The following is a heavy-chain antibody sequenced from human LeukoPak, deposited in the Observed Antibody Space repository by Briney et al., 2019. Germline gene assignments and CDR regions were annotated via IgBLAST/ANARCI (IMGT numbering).Heavy chain of an antibody. CDR2: ISYDGSNK. CDR1: GFTFSSYA. D-gene: IGHD7-27*01. V-gene: IGHV3-30-3*01. J-gene: IGHJ4*02. CDR3: ARDLNWGSSQNDY. Sequence: GGSLRLSCAASGFTFSSYAMHWVRQAPGKGLEWVAVISYDGSNKNYADSVKGRFTISRDNSKNTLYLQMSSLRSEDTAVYYCARDLNWGSSQNDYWGQGTLVTVSS.